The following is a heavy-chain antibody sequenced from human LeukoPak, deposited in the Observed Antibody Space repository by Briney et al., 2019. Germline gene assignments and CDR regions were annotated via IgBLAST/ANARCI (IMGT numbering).Heavy chain of an antibody. D-gene: IGHD3-10*01. CDR2: ISSSGSTI. J-gene: IGHJ5*02. CDR1: GFTFSSYS. CDR3: ASVNYYGSGKNNWFDP. V-gene: IGHV3-48*04. Sequence: GGSLRLSCAASGFTFSSYSMNWIRQAPGKGLEWVSYISSSGSTIYYADSVKGRFTISRDNAKNSLYLQMNSLRAEDTAVYYCASVNYYGSGKNNWFDPWGQGTLVTVSS.